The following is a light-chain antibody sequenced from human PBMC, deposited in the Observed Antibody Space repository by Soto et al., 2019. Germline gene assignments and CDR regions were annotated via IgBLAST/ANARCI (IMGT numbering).Light chain of an antibody. CDR3: CSYAGSSTFV. V-gene: IGLV2-23*03. J-gene: IGLJ1*01. CDR2: EGT. Sequence: QSALTQPASVSGSPGQSITMPCTGTSSDVGSYNFVSWYQQHPGKAPKLMIYEGTKRPSGVSYRFSGSKSGNTASLTISGLQAEDEADYYCCSYAGSSTFVFGTGTKVTVL. CDR1: SSDVGSYNF.